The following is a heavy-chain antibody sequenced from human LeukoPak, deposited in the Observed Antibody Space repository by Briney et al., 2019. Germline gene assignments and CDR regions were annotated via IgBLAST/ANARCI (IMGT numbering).Heavy chain of an antibody. Sequence: SETLSLTCSVSGYSISSGYYWGWIRQSPGKGLEWIGSMSHSGSTYYNPSLKSRVKASVDTSKNQFSLRLSSVTAADTAVYYCARDKSGATTFDYWGQGTLVTVSS. J-gene: IGHJ4*02. CDR2: MSHSGST. D-gene: IGHD5-12*01. CDR1: GYSISSGYY. CDR3: ARDKSGATTFDY. V-gene: IGHV4-38-2*02.